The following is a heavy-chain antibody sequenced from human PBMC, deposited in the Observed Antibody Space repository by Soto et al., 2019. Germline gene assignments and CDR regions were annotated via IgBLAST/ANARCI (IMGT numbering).Heavy chain of an antibody. CDR1: GFTFSSYA. CDR2: ISYDGSNK. Sequence: PGGSLRLSCAASGFTFSSYAMAWVRQAPGKGLEWVAVISYDGSNKNYADSVKGRFTISRDNSKNTLYLQMNSLRAEDTAVYYCARGYDFWSGYYYPYGMDVWGQGTTVTV. CDR3: ARGYDFWSGYYYPYGMDV. D-gene: IGHD3-3*01. J-gene: IGHJ6*02. V-gene: IGHV3-30-3*01.